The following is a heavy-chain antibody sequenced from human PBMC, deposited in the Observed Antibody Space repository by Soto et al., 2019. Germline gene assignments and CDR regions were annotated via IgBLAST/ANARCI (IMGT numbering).Heavy chain of an antibody. CDR3: ARGNHRWLQLWYFDL. J-gene: IGHJ2*01. CDR2: IIPIFGTV. D-gene: IGHD5-12*01. V-gene: IGHV1-69*12. Sequence: QVQLVQSGAEVKKPGSSVKVSCKASGGTFSNYPISWARQAPEQGLEWMGGIIPIFGTVNYAQKFQGRVTITADESTSTAYMELSSLRSEDTAVYYCARGNHRWLQLWYFDLWGRGTLVTVSS. CDR1: GGTFSNYP.